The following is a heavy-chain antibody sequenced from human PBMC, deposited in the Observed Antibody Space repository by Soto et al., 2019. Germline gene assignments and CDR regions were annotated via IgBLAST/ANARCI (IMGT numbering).Heavy chain of an antibody. J-gene: IGHJ3*02. V-gene: IGHV6-1*01. Sequence: PSQTLSLTCAISGDSVSSNSAAWNWIRQSPSRGLEWLGRTYYRSKWYNDYAVSVKSRITINPDTSKNQFSLQLNSVTPEDTAVYYCARGVAYSGYDLDAFDIWGQGTMVTVSS. CDR1: GDSVSSNSAA. CDR2: TYYRSKWYN. D-gene: IGHD5-12*01. CDR3: ARGVAYSGYDLDAFDI.